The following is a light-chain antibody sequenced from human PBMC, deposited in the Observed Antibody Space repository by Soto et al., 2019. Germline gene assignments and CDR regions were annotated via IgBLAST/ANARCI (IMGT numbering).Light chain of an antibody. CDR3: QQYGSSPRT. Sequence: EIVLTQSPGTLSLSPGERTTLSCRASQSVSSDFLAWYQQKPGQAPRLLIYDASNRATGIPDRFSGSGSGTDFSLTISRLEPEDLAVYYCQQYGSSPRTFGQGTKVEIK. V-gene: IGKV3-20*01. CDR2: DAS. J-gene: IGKJ1*01. CDR1: QSVSSDF.